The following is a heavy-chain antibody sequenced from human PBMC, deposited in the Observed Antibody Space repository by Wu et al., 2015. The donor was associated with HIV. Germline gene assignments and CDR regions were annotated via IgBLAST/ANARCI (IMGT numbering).Heavy chain of an antibody. CDR3: ARGWTSGYHGGYYYDL. CDR2: MNPKSGDT. D-gene: IGHD3-9*01. Sequence: QGQLVQSGAEVKKPGASVRVSCKASGYTFTGYYIHWVRQAPGHGLEWMGWMNPKSGDTNYAQKFEGRVTLTRDTALTTVYLELTNLRSDDTAVYYCARGWTSGYHGGYYYDLWGQGTLVTVSS. J-gene: IGHJ4*02. CDR1: GYTFTGYY. V-gene: IGHV1-2*02.